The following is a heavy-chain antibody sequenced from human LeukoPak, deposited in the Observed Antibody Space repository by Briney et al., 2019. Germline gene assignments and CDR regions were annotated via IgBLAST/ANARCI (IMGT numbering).Heavy chain of an antibody. J-gene: IGHJ4*02. CDR2: ISRSSIYI. V-gene: IGHV3-21*01. CDR1: GFTFSSYS. CDR3: ARVPHYGDYVHYYFDY. D-gene: IGHD4-17*01. Sequence: SLRLSCAASGFTFSSYSMNWVRQAXGKGLEWVSSISRSSIYIYYVDSVMGRFTISRDNAKNSLYLQMNSLRAEDTAVYYCARVPHYGDYVHYYFDYWGQGTLVTVSS.